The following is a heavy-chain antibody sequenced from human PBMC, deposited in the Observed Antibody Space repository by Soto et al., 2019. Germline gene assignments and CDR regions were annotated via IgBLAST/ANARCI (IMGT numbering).Heavy chain of an antibody. J-gene: IGHJ4*02. CDR2: VNNDGSST. D-gene: IGHD6-19*01. V-gene: IGHV3-74*01. CDR1: GFTFSTYW. Sequence: GGSLRLSCAASGFTFSTYWMHWVRQAPGKGLVWVSRVNNDGSSTTYADSVKGRFTISRDNAKNTLYLQMNSLGAEDTAMYYCASRHSAGTIDYWGQGTLVTVSS. CDR3: ASRHSAGTIDY.